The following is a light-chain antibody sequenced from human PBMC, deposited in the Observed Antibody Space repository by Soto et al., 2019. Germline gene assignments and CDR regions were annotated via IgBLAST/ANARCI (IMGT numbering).Light chain of an antibody. CDR2: GTS. CDR1: QGVSSSY. CDR3: QQYGSSSWT. J-gene: IGKJ1*01. Sequence: EIVLTQSPGTLSLSPGERAPLSCRASQGVSSSYLAWYHQKPGQAPSLLIYGTSSRATAIPDRFSGSGSGTDFTLTISRLEPEDFAVYYCQQYGSSSWTFGQGTKVEIK. V-gene: IGKV3-20*01.